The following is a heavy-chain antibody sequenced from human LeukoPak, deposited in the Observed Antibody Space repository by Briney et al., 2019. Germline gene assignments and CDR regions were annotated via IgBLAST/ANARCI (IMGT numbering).Heavy chain of an antibody. J-gene: IGHJ6*02. Sequence: GGSLRLSCAASGFTFSSYGMPWVRQAPGKGLEWVAVIWYDGSNKYYTGSGKGRFTISRHNSKYTLYLQMNSPRAEDTAVYYCARPLRDCSGGSCYTGLYGMDVWGQGTTVTVSS. D-gene: IGHD2-15*01. CDR2: IWYDGSNK. CDR3: ARPLRDCSGGSCYTGLYGMDV. V-gene: IGHV3-33*01. CDR1: GFTFSSYG.